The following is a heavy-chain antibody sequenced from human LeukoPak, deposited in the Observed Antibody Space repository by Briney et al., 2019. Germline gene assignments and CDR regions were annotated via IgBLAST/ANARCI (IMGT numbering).Heavy chain of an antibody. J-gene: IGHJ6*03. D-gene: IGHD1-14*01. Sequence: GASVKVSCKASGYTFTSYGISWVRQAPGQGLEWMGWISAYNGNTNYAQKLQGRVTMTTDLSTGTAYMELRSLRSDDTAVYYCARVYNSYYYYMDVWGKGTPVTVSS. CDR3: ARVYNSYYYYMDV. V-gene: IGHV1-18*01. CDR1: GYTFTSYG. CDR2: ISAYNGNT.